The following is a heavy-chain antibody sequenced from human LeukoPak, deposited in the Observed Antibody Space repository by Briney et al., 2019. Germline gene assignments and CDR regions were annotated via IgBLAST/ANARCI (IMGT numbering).Heavy chain of an antibody. Sequence: GGSLRLSCAASGFTFSRYSMHWVRQAPGKGLVWVSHVNSDGSGTDYADSVKGRFTISRDNAKNSLYLQMNSLRAEDTALYYCAKDTFSGSSIAADYWGQGTLVTVSS. CDR1: GFTFSRYS. J-gene: IGHJ4*02. D-gene: IGHD2/OR15-2a*01. CDR2: VNSDGSGT. CDR3: AKDTFSGSSIAADY. V-gene: IGHV3-74*01.